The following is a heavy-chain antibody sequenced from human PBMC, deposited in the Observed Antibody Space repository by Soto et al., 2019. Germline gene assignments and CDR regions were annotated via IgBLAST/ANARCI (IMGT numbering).Heavy chain of an antibody. J-gene: IGHJ4*02. CDR2: IKTKVESYAT. Sequence: SGGSLRLSCAASGFTLSGFDIHWVRQASGEGLEWVGRIKTKVESYATELAASVKGRFTISRDDPKNTAYLQMSSLKTEDTAVYYCTRRYCSGGGCYSDFDFWGQGTLVTVSS. D-gene: IGHD2-15*01. CDR1: GFTLSGFD. CDR3: TRRYCSGGGCYSDFDF. V-gene: IGHV3-73*01.